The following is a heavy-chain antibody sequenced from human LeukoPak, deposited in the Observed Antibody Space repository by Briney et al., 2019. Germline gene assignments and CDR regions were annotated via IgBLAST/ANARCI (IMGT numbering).Heavy chain of an antibody. CDR3: AKDMSSSGWFDAFDI. D-gene: IGHD6-19*01. Sequence: GRSLRLSCAASGFTFDDYAMHWVRQAPGKGLEWVSGISWSSGSIGYADSVKGRFTISRDNAKNSLYLQMNSLRAEDTALYYCAKDMSSSGWFDAFDIWGQGTIVTVSS. V-gene: IGHV3-9*01. CDR1: GFTFDDYA. CDR2: ISWSSGSI. J-gene: IGHJ3*02.